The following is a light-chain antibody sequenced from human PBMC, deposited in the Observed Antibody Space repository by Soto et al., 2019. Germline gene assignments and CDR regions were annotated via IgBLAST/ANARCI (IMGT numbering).Light chain of an antibody. V-gene: IGKV1-39*01. CDR1: QSISSY. Sequence: DIQMTQSPSSLSASVGDRVTITCRASQSISSYLNWYQQKPGKAPKLLIYAASARATGIAARFSGSGSGTEFTLTISGLQSEDFATYYCQQYNNWPVTFGGGTKVDIK. CDR3: QQYNNWPVT. CDR2: AAS. J-gene: IGKJ4*01.